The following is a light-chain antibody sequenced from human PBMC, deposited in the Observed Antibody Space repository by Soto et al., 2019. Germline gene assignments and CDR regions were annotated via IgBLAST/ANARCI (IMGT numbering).Light chain of an antibody. J-gene: IGKJ5*01. CDR3: QQSYITPPIT. CDR1: QSISSY. V-gene: IGKV1-39*01. Sequence: DIQMTQSPSSLSASVGDRVTITCRASQSISSYLNWYQQKPGKAPKLLIYAASTLQTGVPSRFSGSGSGTDVTLTISSLQPEDFATYYCQQSYITPPITFGQGTRLEMK. CDR2: AAS.